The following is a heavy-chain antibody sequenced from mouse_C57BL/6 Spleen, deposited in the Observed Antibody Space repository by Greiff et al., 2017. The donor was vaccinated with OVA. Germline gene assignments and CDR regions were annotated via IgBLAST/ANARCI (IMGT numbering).Heavy chain of an antibody. Sequence: QVQLQQPGAELVKPGASVKLSCKASGYTFTSYWMPWVKQRPGKGLEWIGMIHPNSGSTNYNEKFKSKATLTVDKSSSTAYMQRSSLTSEDSAVYYCAREITGFAYWGQGTLVTVSA. CDR1: GYTFTSYW. J-gene: IGHJ3*01. CDR3: AREITGFAY. D-gene: IGHD1-3*01. CDR2: IHPNSGST. V-gene: IGHV1-64*01.